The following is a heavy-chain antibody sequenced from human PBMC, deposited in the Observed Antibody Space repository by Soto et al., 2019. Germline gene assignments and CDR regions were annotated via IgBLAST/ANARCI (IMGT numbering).Heavy chain of an antibody. CDR2: INPKSGST. CDR3: ARVRKGIAAKYYYYGMDV. V-gene: IGHV1-2*04. CDR1: GYTFTGYY. D-gene: IGHD6-13*01. J-gene: IGHJ6*02. Sequence: KASGYTFTGYYMHWVRQAPGQGLEWMGWINPKSGSTNYAQKFQGWVTMTRDTSISTAYMELSRLRSDDTAVYYCARVRKGIAAKYYYYGMDVWG.